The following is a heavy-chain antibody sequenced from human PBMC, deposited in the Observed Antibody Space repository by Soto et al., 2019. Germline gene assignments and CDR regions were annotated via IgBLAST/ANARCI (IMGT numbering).Heavy chain of an antibody. D-gene: IGHD3-10*01. V-gene: IGHV4-61*08. CDR1: GGSISSGGYY. Sequence: SETLSLTCTVSGGSISSGGYYWSWIRQHPGKGLEWIGYIYYSGSTNYNPSLKSRVTISVDTSKNQFSLKLSSVTAADTAVYYCARVWGGAFDIWGQGTMVTVSS. J-gene: IGHJ3*02. CDR2: IYYSGST. CDR3: ARVWGGAFDI.